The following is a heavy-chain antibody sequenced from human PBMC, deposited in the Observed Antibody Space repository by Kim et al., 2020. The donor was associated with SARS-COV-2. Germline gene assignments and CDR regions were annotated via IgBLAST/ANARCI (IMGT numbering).Heavy chain of an antibody. CDR1: GGSISRGGYY. V-gene: IGHV4-31*01. CDR2: IYYTGYT. CDR3: ATASLSGYFLDY. D-gene: IGHD3-9*01. Sequence: SETLSLTCTVSGGSISRGGYYWSWIRQHPEKGLEWIGYIYYTGYTYYNPSLKSQITISIDTSKNQFSLSLTSVTAADTAVYYCATASLSGYFLDYWGQGTLVTVSS. J-gene: IGHJ4*02.